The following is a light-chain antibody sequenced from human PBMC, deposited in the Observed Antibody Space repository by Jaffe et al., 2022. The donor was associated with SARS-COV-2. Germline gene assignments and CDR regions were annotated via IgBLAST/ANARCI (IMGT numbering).Light chain of an antibody. V-gene: IGKV1-5*03. CDR2: KAS. CDR1: QSISDW. Sequence: DIQMTQSPSILSASVGDRVTITCRASQSISDWLAWYQQKPGKAPKLLIYKASTLETGVPSRFSGSASGTEFTLTISSLQPDDFATYYCQQYYSFSWMFGQGTKVEF. CDR3: QQYYSFSWM. J-gene: IGKJ1*01.